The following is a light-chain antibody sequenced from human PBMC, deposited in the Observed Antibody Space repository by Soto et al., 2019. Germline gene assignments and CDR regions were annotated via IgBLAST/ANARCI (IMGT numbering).Light chain of an antibody. CDR1: SSDVGGYNY. CDR2: DVS. J-gene: IGLJ1*01. V-gene: IGLV2-14*01. CDR3: SSYTTSSTYV. Sequence: QSALTQPASVSGSPGQSITISCTGTSSDVGGYNYVSWYQQHPGKAPKLMISDVSNRPSGVSNRFSGSNSGNTASVTISGLQTEDEADYYCSSYTTSSTYVFGTGTKLTVL.